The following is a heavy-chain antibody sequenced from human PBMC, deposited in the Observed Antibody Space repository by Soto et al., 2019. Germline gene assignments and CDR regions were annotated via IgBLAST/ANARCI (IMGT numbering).Heavy chain of an antibody. CDR2: VSHDGRNT. J-gene: IGHJ4*02. D-gene: IGHD6-19*01. CDR3: AKGGRQWLVTSAFNY. V-gene: IGHV3-30*18. CDR1: GFTFSDYA. Sequence: VQLVESGGGVVQPGRSLRLSCAASGFTFSDYARHWVRQAPGKGLEWVAVVSHDGRNTPYADSVQGRFTISRDSSKNTVSLEMTSLRAEDTAVYYCAKGGRQWLVTSAFNYWGQGALVNVSS.